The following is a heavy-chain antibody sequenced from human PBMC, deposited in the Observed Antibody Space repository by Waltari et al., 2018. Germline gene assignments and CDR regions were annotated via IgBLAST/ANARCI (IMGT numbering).Heavy chain of an antibody. CDR2: ISSSSSYM. Sequence: EVQLVESGGGLVKSGGSLRLSGAAFGFTFSSYSMNWVRQAPGKGLEWVSSISSSSSYMYYADSVKGRFTISRDNAKNSLYLQMNSLRAEDTAVYYCGGGSDSAWWGQGTLVTVSS. J-gene: IGHJ4*02. D-gene: IGHD1-26*01. V-gene: IGHV3-21*01. CDR3: GGGSDSAW. CDR1: GFTFSSYS.